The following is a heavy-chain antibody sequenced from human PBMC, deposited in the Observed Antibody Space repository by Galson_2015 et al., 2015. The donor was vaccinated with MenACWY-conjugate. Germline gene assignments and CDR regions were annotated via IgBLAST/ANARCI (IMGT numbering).Heavy chain of an antibody. CDR2: ISGTGGST. CDR1: GFTFNSYA. D-gene: IGHD3-10*01. J-gene: IGHJ4*02. Sequence: SLRLSCAASGFTFNSYAMSWVRQAPGEGLEWVAAISGTGGSTYHAESVKGRFTISRDNSKNTLFLQMNSLRAEDTAIYYCAKGTMVRGVTPFDYWGQGTLVTVSS. CDR3: AKGTMVRGVTPFDY. V-gene: IGHV3-23*01.